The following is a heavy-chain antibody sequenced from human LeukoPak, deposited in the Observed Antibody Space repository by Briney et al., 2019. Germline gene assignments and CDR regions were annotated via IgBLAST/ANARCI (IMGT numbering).Heavy chain of an antibody. CDR3: ARGHDFWSGYYSFDY. J-gene: IGHJ4*02. CDR1: GGSISSGSYY. D-gene: IGHD3-3*01. CDR2: IYTSGST. Sequence: SQTLSLTCTVSGGSISSGSYYWSWIRQPAGKGLEWIGRIYTSGSTNYNPSLKSRVTISVDTSKNQFSLKLSSVTAADTAVYYCARGHDFWSGYYSFDYWGRGTLVTVSS. V-gene: IGHV4-61*02.